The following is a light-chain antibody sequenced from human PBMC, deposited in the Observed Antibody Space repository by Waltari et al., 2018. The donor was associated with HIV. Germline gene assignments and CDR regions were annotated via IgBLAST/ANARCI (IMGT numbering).Light chain of an antibody. V-gene: IGLV1-47*01. J-gene: IGLJ3*02. CDR1: SPHIGSNY. CDR3: AAWDDSLSGRV. Sequence: QSVLTQPPSASGTPGQRVTLPCSGTSPHIGSNYVSWYQQLPGTAPKLLIYRNNQRPSGVPDRFSGSKSGTSASLAISGLRSEDEADYYCAAWDDSLSGRVFGGGTKLTVL. CDR2: RNN.